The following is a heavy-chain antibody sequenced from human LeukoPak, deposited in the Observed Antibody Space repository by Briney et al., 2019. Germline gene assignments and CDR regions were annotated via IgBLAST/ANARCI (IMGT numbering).Heavy chain of an antibody. CDR1: GFTFSGSA. CDR2: IRSAANNYAT. V-gene: IGHV3-73*01. D-gene: IGHD3-22*01. J-gene: IGHJ4*02. Sequence: QSGGSLKLSCAVSGFTFSGSAMHWVRQASGKGLEWVGRIRSAANNYATAYAASLKGRFTISRDDSKNTAYLQMNSLETEDTAVYYCTRRGAKHYDSSGGDFWGQGTLVTVSS. CDR3: TRRGAKHYDSSGGDF.